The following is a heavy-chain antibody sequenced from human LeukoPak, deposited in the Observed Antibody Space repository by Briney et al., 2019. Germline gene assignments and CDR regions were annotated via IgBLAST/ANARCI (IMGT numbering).Heavy chain of an antibody. J-gene: IGHJ4*02. V-gene: IGHV3-48*03. D-gene: IGHD6-19*01. CDR2: ISSSGSTI. Sequence: QPEGSLRLSCAASGFTFSSYERNWVRQAPGKGLEWVSYISSSGSTIYYADSVKGRFTISRDNAKNSLYLQMNSLRAEDTAVYYCARVRAVAGPLDYWGQGTLVTVSS. CDR1: GFTFSSYE. CDR3: ARVRAVAGPLDY.